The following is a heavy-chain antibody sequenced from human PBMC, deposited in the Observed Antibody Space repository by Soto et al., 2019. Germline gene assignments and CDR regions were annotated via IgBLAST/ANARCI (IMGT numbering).Heavy chain of an antibody. CDR2: INPNSGGT. V-gene: IGHV1-2*04. D-gene: IGHD2-15*01. CDR1: GYTFTGYY. J-gene: IGHJ6*02. Sequence: ASVKVSCKASGYTFTGYYMHWVRQAPGQGLGWMGWINPNSGGTNYAQKFQGWVTMTRDTSISTAYMELSRLRSDDTAVYYCAVLGYCSGGSCYSDYYGMDVWGQGTTVTVSS. CDR3: AVLGYCSGGSCYSDYYGMDV.